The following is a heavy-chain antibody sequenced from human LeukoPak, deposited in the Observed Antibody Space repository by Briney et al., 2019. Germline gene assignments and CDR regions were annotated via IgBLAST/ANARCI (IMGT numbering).Heavy chain of an antibody. CDR1: GGSISSGGYY. D-gene: IGHD6-6*01. Sequence: KASETLSLTCTVSGGSISSGGYYWSWIRQPPGKGLEWIGYIYHSGSTYYNPSLKSRVTISVDRSKNQFSLKLSSVTAADTAVYYCASSSAGLSFDYWGQGTLVTVSS. J-gene: IGHJ4*02. V-gene: IGHV4-30-2*02. CDR3: ASSSAGLSFDY. CDR2: IYHSGST.